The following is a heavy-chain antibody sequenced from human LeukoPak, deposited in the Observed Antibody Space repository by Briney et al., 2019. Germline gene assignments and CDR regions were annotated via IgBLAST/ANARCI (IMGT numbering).Heavy chain of an antibody. CDR2: ISSSSSYI. Sequence: PGGSLRLSCAASGFTFSSYSMNWVRQAPGKGLEWVSSISSSSSYIYYADSVKGRFTISRDNAKNSLYLQMNSLRAEDTAVYYCARICGGDCLSSHFDFWGQGTLVTVSS. V-gene: IGHV3-21*01. D-gene: IGHD2-21*02. CDR3: ARICGGDCLSSHFDF. CDR1: GFTFSSYS. J-gene: IGHJ4*02.